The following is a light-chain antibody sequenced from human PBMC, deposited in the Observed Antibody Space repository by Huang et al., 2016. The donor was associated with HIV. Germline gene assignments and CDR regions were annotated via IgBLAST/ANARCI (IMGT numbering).Light chain of an antibody. V-gene: IGKV2-30*01. Sequence: DVVMTQSPLSLPVTLGQPASISCRSRQSLGNSNLNWFHQRQGQSPSRLIYKVSNRDSGGPDRCSGSGSGTDYTLKISRVEAEDVGVYYCMQNTHWPRTFGQGTKLEIK. CDR2: KVS. J-gene: IGKJ2*01. CDR1: QSLGNSN. CDR3: MQNTHWPRT.